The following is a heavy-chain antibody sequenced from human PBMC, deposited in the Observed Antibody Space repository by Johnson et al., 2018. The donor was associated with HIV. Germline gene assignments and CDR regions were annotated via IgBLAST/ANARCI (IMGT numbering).Heavy chain of an antibody. CDR2: IYSGGST. D-gene: IGHD6-19*01. J-gene: IGHJ3*02. CDR3: ARFGLAVAADAFDI. Sequence: VQLVESGGGLIQPGGSLRLSCAASGFTVSSNYMSWVRQAPGKGLEWVSVIYSGGSTYYADSVKGRFTISRDNSKNTLYLQMNSLRAEETAGYYCARFGLAVAADAFDIWGQGKMVTVSS. V-gene: IGHV3-53*01. CDR1: GFTVSSNY.